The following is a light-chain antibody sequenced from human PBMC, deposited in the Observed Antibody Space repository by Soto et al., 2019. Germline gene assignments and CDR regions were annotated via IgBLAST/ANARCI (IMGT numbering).Light chain of an antibody. V-gene: IGKV3-11*01. CDR2: DAS. Sequence: EIVLTQSPATLSLSPGERATLSCRASQSVYTYLAWYQQKPGQAPRLLIYDASNRAAGIPARFSGSGSGTDCTLTISSLEPEDFAVYYCQQRNKWPPIFTFGPGTRVDF. CDR3: QQRNKWPPIFT. J-gene: IGKJ3*01. CDR1: QSVYTY.